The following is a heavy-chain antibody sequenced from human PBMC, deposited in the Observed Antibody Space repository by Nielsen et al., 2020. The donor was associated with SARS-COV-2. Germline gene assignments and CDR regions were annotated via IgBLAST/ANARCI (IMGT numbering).Heavy chain of an antibody. CDR1: GFTFSSYA. V-gene: IGHV3-23*01. J-gene: IGHJ4*02. CDR2: ISGSGGST. CDR3: AKVGEYYDFWSGSYFDY. Sequence: GGSLRLSCAASGFTFSSYAMSWVRQAPGKGLEWVSAISGSGGSTYYADSVKGRFTISRDNSKNTLYLQMNGLRAEDTAVYYCAKVGEYYDFWSGSYFDYWGQGTLVTVSS. D-gene: IGHD3-3*01.